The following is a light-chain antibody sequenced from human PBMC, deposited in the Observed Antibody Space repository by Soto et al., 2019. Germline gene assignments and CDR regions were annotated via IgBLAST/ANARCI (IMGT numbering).Light chain of an antibody. CDR2: GAS. Sequence: EVVLTQSPATLSVSPVDRATLSCRASQSISSSFLAWYQQKPGQAPRLLIYGASSRATGIPDRFSGSGSGTDFTLTISRLEPEDFAVYYCQQFGSSVTFGQGTRLEIK. V-gene: IGKV3-20*01. J-gene: IGKJ5*01. CDR3: QQFGSSVT. CDR1: QSISSSF.